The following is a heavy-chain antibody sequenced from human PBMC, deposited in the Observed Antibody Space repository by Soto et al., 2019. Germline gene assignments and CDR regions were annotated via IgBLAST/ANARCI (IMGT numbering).Heavy chain of an antibody. Sequence: GGSLRLSCAASGFTFSSYAMSWVRQAPGKGLEWVAVIWYDGSNKYYADSVKGRFTISRDNSKNTLYLQMNSLRAEDTAVYYCARGSPHCSSTSCVGYFQHWGQGTLVTVSS. CDR2: IWYDGSNK. V-gene: IGHV3-33*08. CDR1: GFTFSSYA. J-gene: IGHJ1*01. D-gene: IGHD2-2*01. CDR3: ARGSPHCSSTSCVGYFQH.